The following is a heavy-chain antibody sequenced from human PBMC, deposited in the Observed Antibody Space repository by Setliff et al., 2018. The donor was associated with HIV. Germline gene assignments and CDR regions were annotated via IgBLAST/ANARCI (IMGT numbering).Heavy chain of an antibody. CDR3: ARDHNSGTLHAFDL. Sequence: LSLTCTVSGGSISTDYWTWVRQSAGKGLEWIGRIQTSEGTKYNPSLNSRVTVSIDTPKNQFSLDLYSVTAADTAVYYCARDHNSGTLHAFDLWGQGTKVTVSS. V-gene: IGHV4-4*07. CDR2: IQTSEGT. CDR1: GGSISTDY. J-gene: IGHJ3*01. D-gene: IGHD1-26*01.